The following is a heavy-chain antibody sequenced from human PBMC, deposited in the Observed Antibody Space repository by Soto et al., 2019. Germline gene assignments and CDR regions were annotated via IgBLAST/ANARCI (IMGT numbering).Heavy chain of an antibody. CDR2: ISYAGSNK. CDR1: GFTFSSYA. CDR3: ARDQSLGWFDMVVAASDAFDI. Sequence: PGGSLRLSCAASGFTFSSYAMHWVRQAPGKGLEWVAVISYAGSNKYYADSVKGRFTISRDNAKNTLYLQMNSLRAEDTAVYYCARDQSLGWFDMVVAASDAFDIWGQGTMVTVSS. D-gene: IGHD2-15*01. J-gene: IGHJ3*02. V-gene: IGHV3-30-3*01.